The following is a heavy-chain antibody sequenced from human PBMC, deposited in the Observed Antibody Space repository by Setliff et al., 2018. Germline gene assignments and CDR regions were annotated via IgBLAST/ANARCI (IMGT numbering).Heavy chain of an antibody. CDR1: GVSIANTASY. V-gene: IGHV4-61*08. Sequence: PSETLSLTCTVSGVSIANTASYWSWIRQPPGKGLEWIAYTSDSGSTNYNPSLKIRVTMSIDTSNSQFSRKLRSVTAADTAIYYCARDASASDGRNAFDIWGQGTMVTVSS. CDR3: ARDASASDGRNAFDI. J-gene: IGHJ3*02. D-gene: IGHD1-26*01. CDR2: TSDSGST.